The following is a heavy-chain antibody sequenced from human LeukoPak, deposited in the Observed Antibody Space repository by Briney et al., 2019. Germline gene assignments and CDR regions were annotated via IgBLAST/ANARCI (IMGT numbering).Heavy chain of an antibody. J-gene: IGHJ4*02. Sequence: TSESLSLTCTVSGGSISSYYWSWIRQPPGKGLEWIGYIYYSGSTNYNPSLKSRVTISVDTSKNQFSLKLSSVTAADTAVYYCARRGTYGELDYWGQGTLVTVSS. CDR3: ARRGTYGELDY. CDR1: GGSISSYY. D-gene: IGHD4-17*01. CDR2: IYYSGST. V-gene: IGHV4-59*08.